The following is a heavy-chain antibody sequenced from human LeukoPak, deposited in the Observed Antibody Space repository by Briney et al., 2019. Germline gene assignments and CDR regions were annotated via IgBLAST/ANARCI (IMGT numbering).Heavy chain of an antibody. CDR1: GDSFTNYW. CDR3: ARSYFSGTYAYDY. Sequence: GESLKISCKGSGDSFTNYWIGWVRQMPGKGLEWMGIIYPSDSDTRYSPSFQGQVTISADKSISTAYLQWSSLKASDTAMYYCARSYFSGTYAYDYWGQGTLVAVSS. V-gene: IGHV5-51*01. J-gene: IGHJ4*02. D-gene: IGHD1-26*01. CDR2: IYPSDSDT.